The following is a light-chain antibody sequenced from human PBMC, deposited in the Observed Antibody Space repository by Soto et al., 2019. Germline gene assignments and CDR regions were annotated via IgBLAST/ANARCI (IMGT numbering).Light chain of an antibody. J-gene: IGLJ1*01. CDR1: SSDIGGYNM. V-gene: IGLV2-14*01. CDR2: EVT. CDR3: SSYTRAKTYV. Sequence: SALTQPASVSGSPGQSITISCTGTSSDIGGYNMVSWYQQHPRKAPKLMIYEVTNRPSGISDRFSASKSGNTASLTISGLQAEDEGDYYCSSYTRAKTYVFGTGTKVTVL.